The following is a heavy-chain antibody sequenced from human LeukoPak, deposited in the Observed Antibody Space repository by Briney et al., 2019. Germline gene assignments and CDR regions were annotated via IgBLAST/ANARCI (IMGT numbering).Heavy chain of an antibody. D-gene: IGHD4-11*01. CDR2: ISSRSSYI. CDR1: GFTFSSYS. V-gene: IGHV3-21*01. Sequence: GGSLRLSCAASGFTFSSYSMNWVRQAPGKGLEWVSFISSRSSYIYYADSVKGRFTISRDNANNSLYLHMNSLRAEDTAVYYCASFRDYSICNWGQGTLVTVSS. J-gene: IGHJ4*02. CDR3: ASFRDYSICN.